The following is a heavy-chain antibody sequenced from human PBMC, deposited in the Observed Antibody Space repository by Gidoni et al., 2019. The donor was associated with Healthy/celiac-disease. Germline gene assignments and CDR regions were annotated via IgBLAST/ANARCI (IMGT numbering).Heavy chain of an antibody. CDR1: GGSISSSSYY. Sequence: QLQLQESGPGLVKPSETLSLTCTVSGGSISSSSYYWGWIRQPPGKGLEWIGSIYYSGSTYYNPSLKSRVTISVDTSKNQFSLKLSSVTAADTAVYYCARLVAAAGTVYWGQGTLVTVSS. V-gene: IGHV4-39*01. CDR3: ARLVAAAGTVY. D-gene: IGHD6-13*01. J-gene: IGHJ4*02. CDR2: IYYSGST.